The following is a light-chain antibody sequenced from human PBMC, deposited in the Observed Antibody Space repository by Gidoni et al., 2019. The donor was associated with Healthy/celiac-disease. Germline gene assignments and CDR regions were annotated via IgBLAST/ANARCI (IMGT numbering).Light chain of an antibody. CDR2: AAS. J-gene: IGKJ2*01. CDR1: QSISSY. V-gene: IGKV1-39*01. CDR3: QQSYSTPMYT. Sequence: DIQMTQSPSSLSASVGDIVTITCRASQSISSYLTWYHQKPGKAPKLLIYAASSLQSGVPSRFSGSGSGTDFTLTISSLQPEDFATYYCQQSYSTPMYTFGQGTKLEIK.